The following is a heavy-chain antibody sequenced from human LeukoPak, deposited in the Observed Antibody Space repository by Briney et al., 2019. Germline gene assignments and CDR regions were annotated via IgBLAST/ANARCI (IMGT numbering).Heavy chain of an antibody. D-gene: IGHD4-17*01. CDR1: GFTFSTYS. CDR3: ARDSGTTVTPH. V-gene: IGHV3-21*01. J-gene: IGHJ4*02. Sequence: GGSLRLSCAASGFTFSTYSMNWVRQAPGKGLEWVSSISSSSSYIYYADSVKGRFTISRDNAKNSLYLQMNSLRAEDTAVYYCARDSGTTVTPHWGQGTLVTVSS. CDR2: ISSSSSYI.